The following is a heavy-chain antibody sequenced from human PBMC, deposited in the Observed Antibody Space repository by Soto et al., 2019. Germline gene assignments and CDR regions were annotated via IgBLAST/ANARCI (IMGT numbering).Heavy chain of an antibody. CDR1: GGTFSSYT. J-gene: IGHJ6*02. CDR2: IIPILGIA. Sequence: SVKVSCKASGGTFSSYTISWVRQAPGQGLEWMGRIIPILGIANYAQKFQGRVTITADKSTSTAYMELSSLRSEDTAVYYCARVVATVAGPYGMDVWGQGTTVTVSS. CDR3: ARVVATVAGPYGMDV. D-gene: IGHD6-19*01. V-gene: IGHV1-69*02.